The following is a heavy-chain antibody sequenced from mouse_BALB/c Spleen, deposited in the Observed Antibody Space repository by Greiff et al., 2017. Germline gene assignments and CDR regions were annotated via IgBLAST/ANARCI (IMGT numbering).Heavy chain of an antibody. Sequence: DVKLQESGTVLARPGASVKMSCKASGYTFTSYWMHWVKQRPGQGLEWIGAIYPGNSDTSYNQKFKGKAKLTAVTSTSTAYMELSSLTNEDSAVYYCTRFGNYVTYAMDYWGQGTSVTVSS. D-gene: IGHD2-1*01. CDR1: GYTFTSYW. CDR2: IYPGNSDT. CDR3: TRFGNYVTYAMDY. J-gene: IGHJ4*01. V-gene: IGHV1-5*01.